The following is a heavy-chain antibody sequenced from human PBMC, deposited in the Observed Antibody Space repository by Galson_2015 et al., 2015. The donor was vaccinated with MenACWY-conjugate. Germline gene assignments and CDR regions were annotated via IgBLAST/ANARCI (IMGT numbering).Heavy chain of an antibody. Sequence: SLRLSCAASGFTFSSHAMHWVRQAPGKGLEWVAVISHDGTNKWYADSVKGRFTISRDNSKNTLDLQMNSLRAEDTAVYYCARDGSGWSAVDYSGQGTLVTVSS. CDR2: ISHDGTNK. V-gene: IGHV3-30*01. D-gene: IGHD6-19*01. J-gene: IGHJ4*02. CDR3: ARDGSGWSAVDY. CDR1: GFTFSSHA.